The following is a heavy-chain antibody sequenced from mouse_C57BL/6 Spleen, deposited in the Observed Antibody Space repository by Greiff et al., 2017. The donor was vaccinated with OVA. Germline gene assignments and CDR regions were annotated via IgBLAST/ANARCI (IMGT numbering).Heavy chain of an antibody. J-gene: IGHJ2*01. V-gene: IGHV1-4*01. CDR2: INPSSGCT. D-gene: IGHD1-2*01. Sequence: VQLQQSGAELARPGASVKMSCKASGYTFTSYTMHWVKQRPGQGLAWIGYINPSSGCTKSNQKFKDKATLTADKSSSTAYMQLSSLTSADSAVYYCARRLLDYFDYWGQGTTLTVSS. CDR1: GYTFTSYT. CDR3: ARRLLDYFDY.